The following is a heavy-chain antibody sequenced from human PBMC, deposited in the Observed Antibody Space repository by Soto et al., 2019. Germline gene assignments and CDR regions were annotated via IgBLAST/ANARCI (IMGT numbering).Heavy chain of an antibody. J-gene: IGHJ6*02. CDR3: ASPASSVVVTATMAYYYGMDV. D-gene: IGHD2-21*02. CDR2: IIPIFGTA. CDR1: GGTFSSYS. V-gene: IGHV1-69*13. Sequence: SVKVSCKASGGTFSSYSISWVRQAPGQGLEWLGGIIPIFGTANYAQKFQGRVTITADESTSTAYMELSSLRSEDTAVYYCASPASSVVVTATMAYYYGMDVWGQGTTVTVSS.